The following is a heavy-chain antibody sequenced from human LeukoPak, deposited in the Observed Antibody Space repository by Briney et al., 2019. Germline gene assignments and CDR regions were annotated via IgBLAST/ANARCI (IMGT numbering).Heavy chain of an antibody. V-gene: IGHV1-2*02. J-gene: IGHJ6*03. CDR3: ARGSVGSGSYYPSHYYYYMDV. CDR2: INPNSGGT. Sequence: GASVKVSCKASGYTFTGYYMHWVRQAPGQGLEWMGWINPNSGGTNYAQKFQGRVTMTRDTSISTAYMELSRLRSDDTAVYYCARGSVGSGSYYPSHYYYYMDVWGKGTTVTVSS. CDR1: GYTFTGYY. D-gene: IGHD3-10*01.